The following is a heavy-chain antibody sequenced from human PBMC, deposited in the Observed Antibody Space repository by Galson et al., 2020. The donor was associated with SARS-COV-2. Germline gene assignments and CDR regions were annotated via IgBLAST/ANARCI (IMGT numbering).Heavy chain of an antibody. CDR2: IYYSGST. Sequence: SETLSLTCAVSGGSISSGGYSWSWIRQPPGKGLEWIGYIYYSGSTYYNPSLKSRVTISVDTSKNQFSLKLSSVTAADTAVYYCARCLYYGWDSCRVDWFDPWGQGTLVTVSS. CDR1: GGSISSGGYS. J-gene: IGHJ5*02. CDR3: ARCLYYGWDSCRVDWFDP. V-gene: IGHV4-30-4*07. D-gene: IGHD4-17*01.